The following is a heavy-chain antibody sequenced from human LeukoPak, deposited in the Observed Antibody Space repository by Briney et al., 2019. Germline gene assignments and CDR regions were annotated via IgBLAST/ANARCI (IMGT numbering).Heavy chain of an antibody. CDR1: GGTFSSYA. Sequence: ASVKVSCKASGGTFSSYAISWVRQAPGQGLEWMGRIIPILGIANYAQKFQGRVTITADKSTCTAYMELSSLRSEDTAVYYCARDLLTGYYNGNAFDIWGQGTMVTVSS. V-gene: IGHV1-69*04. CDR2: IIPILGIA. J-gene: IGHJ3*02. CDR3: ARDLLTGYYNGNAFDI. D-gene: IGHD3-9*01.